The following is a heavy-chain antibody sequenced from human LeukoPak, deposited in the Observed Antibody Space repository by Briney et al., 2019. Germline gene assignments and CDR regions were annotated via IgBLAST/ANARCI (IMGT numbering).Heavy chain of an antibody. Sequence: PSETLSLTCTVSGGSISTYYWSWIRQPPGKGLGWIGYIYYSGSTNYNPSLKSRVTISVDTSKNQFSLKLSSVTAADTAVYYCAREGSSGWHDAFDIWGQGTMVTVSS. J-gene: IGHJ3*02. CDR1: GGSISTYY. CDR3: AREGSSGWHDAFDI. CDR2: IYYSGST. V-gene: IGHV4-59*01. D-gene: IGHD6-19*01.